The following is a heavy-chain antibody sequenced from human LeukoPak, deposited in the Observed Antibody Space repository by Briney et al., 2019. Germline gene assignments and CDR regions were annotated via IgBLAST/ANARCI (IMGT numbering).Heavy chain of an antibody. CDR1: GYTFTSYG. J-gene: IGHJ4*02. CDR2: ISAYNGNT. CDR3: ARVRYYYDSSGYSY. D-gene: IGHD3-22*01. V-gene: IGHV1-18*01. Sequence: ASVKVSCKASGYTFTSYGISWVRQAPGQGLEWMGWISAYNGNTNYAQKLQGRVTMTTDTSTSTAYMELRSLRSDDTAVYYCARVRYYYDSSGYSYWGQGTLVTVSS.